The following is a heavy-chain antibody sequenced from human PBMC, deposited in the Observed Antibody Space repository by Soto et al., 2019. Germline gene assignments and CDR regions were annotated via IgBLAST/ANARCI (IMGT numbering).Heavy chain of an antibody. D-gene: IGHD1-26*01. V-gene: IGHV3-23*01. CDR3: ARRGSGSYYDY. J-gene: IGHJ4*02. CDR2: ISGSGGST. CDR1: GVTFSSYA. Sequence: EVQLLESGGGLVQPGGSLRLSCAASGVTFSSYAMNWVRQAPGKGLEWVSVISGSGGSTYYADSVKGRFTISRDNSKNTLYLQMNSLRAEDTAVYYCARRGSGSYYDYWGQGTLVTVSS.